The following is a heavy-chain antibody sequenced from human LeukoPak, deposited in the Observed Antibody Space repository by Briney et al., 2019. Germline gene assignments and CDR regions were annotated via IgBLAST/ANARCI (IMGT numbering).Heavy chain of an antibody. CDR1: GFTVSDNF. V-gene: IGHV3-66*01. Sequence: GGSLRLSCAASGFTVSDNFMSWVRQAPGMGLEWVSVIYTGGTTYYANSVKGRFTISRDTSKNTLFLQMNSLRAEDTAVYYCARETRYCCSTSCQLDYWGQGTLVTVSS. CDR2: IYTGGTT. J-gene: IGHJ4*02. CDR3: ARETRYCCSTSCQLDY. D-gene: IGHD2-2*01.